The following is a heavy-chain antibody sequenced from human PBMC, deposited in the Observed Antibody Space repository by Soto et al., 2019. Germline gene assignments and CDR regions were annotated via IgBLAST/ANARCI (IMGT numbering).Heavy chain of an antibody. CDR3: ARVELSCSGGSCFPEGYFQH. CDR2: ISAYNGNT. D-gene: IGHD2-15*01. CDR1: GYTFISYG. V-gene: IGHV1-18*01. Sequence: QVLLVQSGAEVKKPGASVEVSCKASGYTFISYGFSWVRQAPGQGLEWMGWISAYNGNTNYAQKLQGRVTMTTDTSTSTAYMELRSLRSDDTAVYYCARVELSCSGGSCFPEGYFQHWGQGTLVTVSS. J-gene: IGHJ1*01.